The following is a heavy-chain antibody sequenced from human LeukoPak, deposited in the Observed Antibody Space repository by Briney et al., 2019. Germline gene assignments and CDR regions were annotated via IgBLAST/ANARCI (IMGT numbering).Heavy chain of an antibody. CDR1: GFAFSSYG. D-gene: IGHD6-19*01. J-gene: IGHJ6*03. CDR2: ISGSGGST. CDR3: ARGVAVAGAYYYMDV. V-gene: IGHV3-23*01. Sequence: GGTLRLSYADSGFAFSSYGMSWVRQAPGKGLEWVAAISGSGGSTYYADSVKGRFTISRDNSKNTLYLQMNSLRAEDTALYYCARGVAVAGAYYYMDVWGKGTTVTGSS.